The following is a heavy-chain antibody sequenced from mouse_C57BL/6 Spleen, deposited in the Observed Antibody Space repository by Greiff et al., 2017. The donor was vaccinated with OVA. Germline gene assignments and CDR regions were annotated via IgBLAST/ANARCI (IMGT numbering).Heavy chain of an antibody. CDR2: INYDGSST. J-gene: IGHJ1*03. V-gene: IGHV5-16*01. CDR3: ARDSGYYYGSSPWYFDV. Sequence: EVKLMESEGGLVQPGSSMKLSCTASGFTFSDYYMAWVRQVPEKGLEWVANINYDGSSTYYLDSLKSRFIISRDNAKNILYLQMSSLKSEDTATYYCARDSGYYYGSSPWYFDVWGTGTTVTVSS. D-gene: IGHD1-1*01. CDR1: GFTFSDYY.